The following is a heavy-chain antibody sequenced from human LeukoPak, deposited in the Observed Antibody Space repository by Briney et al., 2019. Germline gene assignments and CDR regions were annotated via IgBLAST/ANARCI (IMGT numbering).Heavy chain of an antibody. V-gene: IGHV1-69*04. J-gene: IGHJ4*02. CDR3: ARPSSIAARPQFDY. CDR1: GGTFSSYA. CDR2: IIPILGIA. D-gene: IGHD6-6*01. Sequence: GASVKVSCKASGGTFSSYAISWVRPAPGQGLAWMGRIIPILGIANYAQKFQGRVTITADKSTSTAYMELSSLRSEDTAVYYCARPSSIAARPQFDYWGQGTLVTVSS.